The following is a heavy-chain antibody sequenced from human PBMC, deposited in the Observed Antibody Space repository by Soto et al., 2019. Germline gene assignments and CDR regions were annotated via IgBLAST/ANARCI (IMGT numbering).Heavy chain of an antibody. Sequence: ASVKVSCKASGYTFTSYGISWVRQAPGQGLEWMGWISAYNGNTNYAQKLQGRVTMTTDTSTSTAYMELRSLRSDDTAVYYCARLRYYDSSGYPYLDYWGQGTLVTVSS. CDR1: GYTFTSYG. CDR2: ISAYNGNT. D-gene: IGHD3-22*01. J-gene: IGHJ4*02. V-gene: IGHV1-18*04. CDR3: ARLRYYDSSGYPYLDY.